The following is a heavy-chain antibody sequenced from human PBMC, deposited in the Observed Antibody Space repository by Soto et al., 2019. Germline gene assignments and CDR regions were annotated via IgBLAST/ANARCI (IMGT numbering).Heavy chain of an antibody. CDR3: TTDEEYSIGWSHGDS. Sequence: EVQLVESGGGLVKPGGSLRLSCAASGFTFSNAWMNWVRQGPGKGLEWVGRIKRTIAAGTTEYAAPGKGRFTISRDDSKNVLYVEMKRLKAEDTAVYDCTTDEEYSIGWSHGDSWGQGALVTVSS. CDR2: IKRTIAAGTT. J-gene: IGHJ4*02. CDR1: GFTFSNAW. V-gene: IGHV3-15*07. D-gene: IGHD6-19*01.